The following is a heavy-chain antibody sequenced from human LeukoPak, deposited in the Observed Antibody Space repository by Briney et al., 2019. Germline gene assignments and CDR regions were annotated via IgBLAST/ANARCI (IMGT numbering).Heavy chain of an antibody. Sequence: ASVKVSCKASGHTFTSYYVHWVRQAPGQGLEWMGVINPTGGTATYAQKFQGRVTMTRDPSTSTVYMELSSLRSDDTAVYYCARATGEQYTYGKKYFDPWGQGTLVTVSS. CDR2: INPTGGTA. CDR1: GHTFTSYY. D-gene: IGHD5-18*01. CDR3: ARATGEQYTYGKKYFDP. J-gene: IGHJ5*02. V-gene: IGHV1-46*01.